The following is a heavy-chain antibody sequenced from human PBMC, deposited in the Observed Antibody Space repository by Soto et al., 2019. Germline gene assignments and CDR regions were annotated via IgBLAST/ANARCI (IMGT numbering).Heavy chain of an antibody. CDR2: ISSSSYI. Sequence: PGGSLRLSCAASGFTFSSYSMNWVRQAPGKGLEWVSSISSSSYIYYADSVKGRFTISRDNAKNSLYLQMNSLRAEDTAVYYCARDMGYYGSGSYYSYYYYGMDVWGQGTTVTVSS. J-gene: IGHJ6*02. CDR1: GFTFSSYS. V-gene: IGHV3-21*01. CDR3: ARDMGYYGSGSYYSYYYYGMDV. D-gene: IGHD3-10*01.